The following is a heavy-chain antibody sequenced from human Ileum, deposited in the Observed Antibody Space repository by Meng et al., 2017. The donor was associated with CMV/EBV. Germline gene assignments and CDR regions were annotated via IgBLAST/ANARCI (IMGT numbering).Heavy chain of an antibody. CDR1: GGSISSGSYY. V-gene: IGHV4-61*02. D-gene: IGHD2-15*01. Sequence: GQLQHPGPVLVNPSQTLSRTCTVSGGSISSGSYYWSWIRQPAGKELEWIGRIYTSGSTNYNPSLKSRVTISVDTSKNQFSLKLSSVTAADTAVYYCARGLGSGGDYWGQGTLVTVSS. CDR2: IYTSGST. CDR3: ARGLGSGGDY. J-gene: IGHJ4*02.